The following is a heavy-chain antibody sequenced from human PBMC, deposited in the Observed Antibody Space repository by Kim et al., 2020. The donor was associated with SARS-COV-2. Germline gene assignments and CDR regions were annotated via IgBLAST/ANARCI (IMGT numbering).Heavy chain of an antibody. CDR3: ARGEMATIAGFGY. V-gene: IGHV4-4*06. J-gene: IGHJ4*02. D-gene: IGHD5-12*01. Sequence: YDPSLKSRVTMSVDTSKNQFSLKLSSVTAADTAVYYCARGEMATIAGFGYWGQGTLVTVSS.